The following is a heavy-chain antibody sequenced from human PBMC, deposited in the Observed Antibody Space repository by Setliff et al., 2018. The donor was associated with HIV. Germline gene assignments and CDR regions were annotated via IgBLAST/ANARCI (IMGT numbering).Heavy chain of an antibody. CDR1: GGSVSTGNYY. V-gene: IGHV4-61*01. D-gene: IGHD6-13*01. CDR3: ARLRWAATAGTWDYYYYGMDV. Sequence: SETLSLTCTVSGGSVSTGNYYWNWIRLPPGKGLEWIGYIFYSGSTNYNPSLKSRVTISVDTSKNQFSLKVRSVTAADTAVYYCARLRWAATAGTWDYYYYGMDVWGQGTTVTVSS. J-gene: IGHJ6*02. CDR2: IFYSGST.